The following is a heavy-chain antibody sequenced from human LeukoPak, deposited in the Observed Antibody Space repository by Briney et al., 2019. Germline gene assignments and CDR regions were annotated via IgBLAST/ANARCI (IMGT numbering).Heavy chain of an antibody. CDR2: TNPNSGNT. D-gene: IGHD6-19*01. Sequence: ASVKVSCKASGYTFTSYDINWVRQATGQGLEWMGWTNPNSGNTGYAQKFQGRLTITRSTSISTACMELSSLRSEDTAVYYCARVAGSNYWGQGTLVTVSS. V-gene: IGHV1-8*01. J-gene: IGHJ4*02. CDR3: ARVAGSNY. CDR1: GYTFTSYD.